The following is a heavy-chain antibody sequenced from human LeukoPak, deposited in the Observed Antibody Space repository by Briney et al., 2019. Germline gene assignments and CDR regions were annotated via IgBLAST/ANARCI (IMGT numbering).Heavy chain of an antibody. CDR1: GGSISSGGYS. Sequence: SETLSLTCTVSGGSISSGGYSWSWIRQHPGKGLEWIGYIYYSGSTYYNPSLKSRVTISVDTSKNQFPLKLSSVTAADTAVYYCARVVYDYGDYYFDYWGQGTLVTVSS. D-gene: IGHD4-17*01. J-gene: IGHJ4*02. V-gene: IGHV4-31*03. CDR3: ARVVYDYGDYYFDY. CDR2: IYYSGST.